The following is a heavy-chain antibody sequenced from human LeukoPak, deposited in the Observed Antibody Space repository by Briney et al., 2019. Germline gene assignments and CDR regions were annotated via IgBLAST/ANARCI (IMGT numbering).Heavy chain of an antibody. Sequence: PSETLSLTWTVYGASFSTFYWSWIRQSPGKGLEWIGEVNHSGSTNYDPSLKSRVIISVDTSNNQFSLKLGSVTAADTAVYYCARLILTGYYGMDVWGQGTTVTVSS. CDR2: VNHSGST. J-gene: IGHJ6*02. D-gene: IGHD3-9*01. CDR1: GASFSTFY. CDR3: ARLILTGYYGMDV. V-gene: IGHV4-34*01.